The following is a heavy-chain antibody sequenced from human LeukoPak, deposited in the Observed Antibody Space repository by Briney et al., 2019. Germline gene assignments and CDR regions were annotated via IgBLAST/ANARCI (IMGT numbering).Heavy chain of an antibody. CDR1: GFTFSSYA. D-gene: IGHD3-10*01. CDR3: AKDRRSDGSGSPCGYMDV. V-gene: IGHV3-23*01. CDR2: VSGSGDST. Sequence: GGSLRLSCAASGFTFSSYALSWVRQAPGKGLEWVSSVSGSGDSTYYADSVKGRFTISRDNSKNTLYLQLNSLRVEDMAVYFCAKDRRSDGSGSPCGYMDVWGKGTTVTVSS. J-gene: IGHJ6*03.